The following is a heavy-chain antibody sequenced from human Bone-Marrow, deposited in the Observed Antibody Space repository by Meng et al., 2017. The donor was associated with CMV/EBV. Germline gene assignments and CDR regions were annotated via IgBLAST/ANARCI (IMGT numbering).Heavy chain of an antibody. V-gene: IGHV1-69*10. D-gene: IGHD2-21*01. CDR3: ARPVVYCGGDCFGY. CDR2: IIPILGIA. Sequence: SVKVSCKASGGTFSSYAISWVRQAPGQGLEWMGGIIPILGIAKYAQKFQGRVTMTRDTSTRTVYMNLSSLRSEDTAVYFCARPVVYCGGDCFGYWGQRTLVTVSS. J-gene: IGHJ4*02. CDR1: GGTFSSYA.